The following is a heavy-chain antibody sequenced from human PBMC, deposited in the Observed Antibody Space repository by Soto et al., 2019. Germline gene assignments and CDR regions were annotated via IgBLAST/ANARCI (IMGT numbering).Heavy chain of an antibody. CDR2: INAGNGNT. D-gene: IGHD3-22*01. CDR1: GYTFTSYA. V-gene: IGHV1-3*01. Sequence: VASVKVSCKASGYTFTSYAMHWVRQAPGQSLEWMGWINAGNGNTIYSQKFQGRVTITRDTSASTAYMELSSLRPEDTAVYYCARDSYYHSSSGYYVFDYWGQGTLVTVSS. CDR3: ARDSYYHSSSGYYVFDY. J-gene: IGHJ4*02.